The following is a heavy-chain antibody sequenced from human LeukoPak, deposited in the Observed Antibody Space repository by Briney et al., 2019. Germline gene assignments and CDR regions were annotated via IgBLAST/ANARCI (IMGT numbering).Heavy chain of an antibody. D-gene: IGHD3-22*01. CDR2: MNPNSGNT. CDR1: GYTFTGYD. J-gene: IGHJ3*02. CDR3: ARVDSAYYYDSSGYPQVFFAFDI. Sequence: ASVKVSCKASGYTFTGYDINWVRQATGQGLEWMGWMNPNSGNTGYAQKFQGRVTMTRNTSISTAYMELSSLRSEDTAVYYCARVDSAYYYDSSGYPQVFFAFDIWGQGTMVTVSS. V-gene: IGHV1-8*01.